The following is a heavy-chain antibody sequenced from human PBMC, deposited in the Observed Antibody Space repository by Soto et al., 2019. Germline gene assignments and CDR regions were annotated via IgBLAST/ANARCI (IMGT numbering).Heavy chain of an antibody. CDR3: ARGRIVASIHDAFEN. Sequence: QGQLLQSGDEVKKPGASVRVSCRASGYDFTSYGISWVRQAPGQGLVWVSCISAYNGKRDTAQKFQGRVTMTLVTSTDTAHMELGDLTSADTAVYYCARGRIVASIHDAFENWGQGTMVAVSS. V-gene: IGHV1-18*01. CDR1: GYDFTSYG. D-gene: IGHD2-21*01. J-gene: IGHJ3*02. CDR2: ISAYNGKR.